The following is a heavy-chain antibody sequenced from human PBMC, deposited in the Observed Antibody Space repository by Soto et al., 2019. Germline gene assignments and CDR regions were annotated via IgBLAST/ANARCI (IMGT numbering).Heavy chain of an antibody. J-gene: IGHJ6*02. CDR2: IRSKAYGGTT. CDR3: AKEERPYYHYSGLDF. V-gene: IGHV3-49*03. CDR1: GFTFGDYA. Sequence: GGSLRLSCTASGFTFGDYAMSWFRQAPGKGLEWVGFIRSKAYGGTTEYAASVKGRFTISRDNSKNTLDLQMNSLRADDMAVYYCAKEERPYYHYSGLDFWGQGTTVTVPS.